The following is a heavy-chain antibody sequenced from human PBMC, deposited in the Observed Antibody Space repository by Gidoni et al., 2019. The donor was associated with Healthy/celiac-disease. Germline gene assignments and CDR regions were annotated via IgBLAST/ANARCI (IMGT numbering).Heavy chain of an antibody. J-gene: IGHJ3*02. CDR2: ISGSGGST. D-gene: IGHD5-18*01. V-gene: IGHV3-23*01. CDR3: ATSYGYERGAFDI. Sequence: EVQLLESGGGLVQPGGSLRLSCAASGFTFSSYAMSWARQAPGKGLEWVSAISGSGGSTYYADSVKGRFTISRDNSKNTLYLQMNSLRAEDTAVYYCATSYGYERGAFDIWGQGTMVTVSS. CDR1: GFTFSSYA.